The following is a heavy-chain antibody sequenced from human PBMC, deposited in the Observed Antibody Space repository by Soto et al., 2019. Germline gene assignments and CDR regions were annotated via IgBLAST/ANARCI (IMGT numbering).Heavy chain of an antibody. Sequence: VQLVESGGGLVQPGRSLRLSCAASGFTFDDYAMYWVRQAPGKGLEWVSGIRWNSGSIGYADSVKGRFTISRDNAKNSQYQQMHSLRAEDTDLYYYVRDRGMATIGAGVYAYWGQRTLVTVSS. CDR3: VRDRGMATIGAGVYAY. J-gene: IGHJ4*02. CDR1: GFTFDDYA. CDR2: IRWNSGSI. D-gene: IGHD5-12*01. V-gene: IGHV3-9*01.